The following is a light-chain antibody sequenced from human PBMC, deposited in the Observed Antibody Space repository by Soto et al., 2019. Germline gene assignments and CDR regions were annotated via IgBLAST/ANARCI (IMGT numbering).Light chain of an antibody. V-gene: IGLV4-69*01. Sequence: QAVVTQSPSASASLGASVKLTCTLSSGHSSYAIAWHQQQPEKGPRYLMKLNSDGSHSKGDGIPDRFSGSSSGAERYLTLSSLQSEDEADYYCQTWGTGIPWVFGGGTKLTVL. CDR3: QTWGTGIPWV. CDR2: LNSDGSH. CDR1: SGHSSYA. J-gene: IGLJ3*02.